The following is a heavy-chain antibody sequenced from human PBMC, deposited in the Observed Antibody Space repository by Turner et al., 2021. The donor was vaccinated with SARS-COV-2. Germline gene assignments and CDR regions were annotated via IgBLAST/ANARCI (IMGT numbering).Heavy chain of an antibody. CDR3: AKSGGMYCSGGNCYSSYFDY. V-gene: IGHV3-30*18. J-gene: IGHJ4*02. Sequence: QVHLLGSGLGGRQLGCPLSLSCPCSGPRLNDYGVHWIRQGPGKGLECVAVISYDGSNRYYADAVKGRCTISRDNATTTLYLHMNRMRAEDTAVSYCAKSGGMYCSGGNCYSSYFDYWGQGTLVTVSS. CDR2: ISYDGSNR. D-gene: IGHD2-15*01. CDR1: GPRLNDYG.